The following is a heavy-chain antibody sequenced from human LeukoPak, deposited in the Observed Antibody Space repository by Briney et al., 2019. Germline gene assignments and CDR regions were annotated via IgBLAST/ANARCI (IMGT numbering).Heavy chain of an antibody. V-gene: IGHV1-69*04. D-gene: IGHD1-26*01. CDR3: ARGRSGSYYDY. CDR1: GGTFSSYA. Sequence: GSSVKVSCKASGGTFSSYAISWVRQAPGQGLEWMGRIIPILGIANYAQKFQGRVTITADKSTSTAYMELSSLRSEDTAVYYCARGRSGSYYDYWGQGTLVTVSS. CDR2: IIPILGIA. J-gene: IGHJ4*02.